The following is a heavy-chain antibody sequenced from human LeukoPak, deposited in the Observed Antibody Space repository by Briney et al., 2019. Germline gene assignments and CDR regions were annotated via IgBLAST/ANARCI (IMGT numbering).Heavy chain of an antibody. CDR2: IYYSGST. D-gene: IGHD3-22*01. CDR3: ARQEEDYYDSSGYPYYFDY. Sequence: PSETLSLTCTVSGGSISSSSYYWGWIRQPPGKGLEWIGSIYYSGSTYYNPSLKSRVTISVDTSKNQFSLKLSSVTAADTAVYYCARQEEDYYDSSGYPYYFDYWGQGTLVTVSS. V-gene: IGHV4-39*01. J-gene: IGHJ4*02. CDR1: GGSISSSSYY.